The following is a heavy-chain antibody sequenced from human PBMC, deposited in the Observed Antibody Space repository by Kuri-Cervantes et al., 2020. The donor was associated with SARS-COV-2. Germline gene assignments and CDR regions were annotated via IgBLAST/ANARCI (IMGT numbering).Heavy chain of an antibody. Sequence: LRLSCTVSGGSISSGGNYWNWIRQPPGKGLEWIGHIYHSGSTEYNPFLKSRVIMSVDRSKNHFSLRLSSVTAADTAVYYCGSPAGTHPQDAFDIWGQGTMVTVSS. CDR1: GGSISSGGNY. J-gene: IGHJ3*02. V-gene: IGHV4-30-2*01. CDR2: IYHSGST. D-gene: IGHD1-14*01. CDR3: GSPAGTHPQDAFDI.